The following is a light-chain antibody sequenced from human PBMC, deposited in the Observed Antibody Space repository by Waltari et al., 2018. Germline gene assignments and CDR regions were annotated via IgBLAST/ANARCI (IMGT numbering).Light chain of an antibody. Sequence: QSALTQPPSASGPPGQSVTISCPGTNSDVGRNTYVSWFQQHPGRAPNLLIYEVNKRPSGVPDRFSGSKSDNRASLTVSGLQADDEAVYHCSSYAGSNTLVFGGGTKLTVL. CDR1: NSDVGRNTY. CDR2: EVN. J-gene: IGLJ2*01. CDR3: SSYAGSNTLV. V-gene: IGLV2-8*01.